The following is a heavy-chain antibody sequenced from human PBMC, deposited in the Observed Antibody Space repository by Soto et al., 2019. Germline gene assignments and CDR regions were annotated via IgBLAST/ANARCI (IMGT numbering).Heavy chain of an antibody. V-gene: IGHV3-30*04. D-gene: IGHD3-16*01. CDR1: GFTFSNYA. CDR2: ISYDGRNK. Sequence: QVQLVESGGGVVQPGRSLRLSCAASGFTFSNYAMHWVRQAAGKGLEWVAVISYDGRNKYYVDSVKGRFTISRDNSKNTLYLEMNSLRTEDTAVFYCARDRTTIILVYYYDMDVWGQGTTVTVSS. CDR3: ARDRTTIILVYYYDMDV. J-gene: IGHJ6*02.